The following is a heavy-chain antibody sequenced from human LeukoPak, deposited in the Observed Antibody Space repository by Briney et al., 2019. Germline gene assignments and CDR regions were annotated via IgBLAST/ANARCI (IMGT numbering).Heavy chain of an antibody. V-gene: IGHV3-53*01. CDR3: AGDKTTGGWYEFDY. CDR1: GFTVSSNY. D-gene: IGHD6-19*01. CDR2: ISNDGDT. Sequence: KSGGSLRLSCAASGFTVSSNYMSWVRQGPGKGLECVSVISNDGDTYYADSVKGRFTISRDTSKNTVSLQMNSLRAEDTAVYYCAGDKTTGGWYEFDYWGQGTLDSVSS. J-gene: IGHJ4*02.